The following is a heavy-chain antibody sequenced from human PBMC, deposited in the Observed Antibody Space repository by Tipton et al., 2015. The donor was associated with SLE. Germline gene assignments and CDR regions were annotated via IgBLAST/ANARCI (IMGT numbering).Heavy chain of an antibody. Sequence: TLSLTCTVSGASISSHYWSWIRQPPGKGLEWIAYMHYTGSTNSNPSLRSRVTISADTSNNQVSLKLTSVTAADTAVYYCARQLQQIEGIRRTDEGAFDIWGQGTLVTASS. D-gene: IGHD4-23*01. V-gene: IGHV4-59*11. CDR2: MHYTGST. CDR3: ARQLQQIEGIRRTDEGAFDI. CDR1: GASISSHY. J-gene: IGHJ3*02.